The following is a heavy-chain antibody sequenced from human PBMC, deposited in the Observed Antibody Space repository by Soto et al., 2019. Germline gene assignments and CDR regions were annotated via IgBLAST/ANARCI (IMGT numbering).Heavy chain of an antibody. Sequence: PGGSLRLSCAASGFTFDDYAMHWVRQAPGKGLEWVSGISWNSGSIGYADSVKGRFTISRDNAKNSLYLQMNSLRAEDTALYYCAKGLPHYDFGSGYSGGRYYYMDDWGKETKLTVYS. CDR3: AKGLPHYDFGSGYSGGRYYYMDD. J-gene: IGHJ6*03. D-gene: IGHD3-3*01. CDR1: GFTFDDYA. V-gene: IGHV3-9*01. CDR2: ISWNSGSI.